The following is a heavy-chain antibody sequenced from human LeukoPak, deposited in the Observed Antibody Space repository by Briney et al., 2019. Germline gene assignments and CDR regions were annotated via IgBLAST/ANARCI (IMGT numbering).Heavy chain of an antibody. Sequence: PSETLSLTCTVSGDSISRRTYYWGWIRQPPGKGLEWIGNIYYSGSTYYNPSLKSRVTISVDTSKNQFSLKLSSVTAADTAVYYCARRYCSGGSCYSDNWFDPWGQGTLVTVSS. CDR2: IYYSGST. V-gene: IGHV4-39*01. D-gene: IGHD2-15*01. CDR3: ARRYCSGGSCYSDNWFDP. CDR1: GDSISRRTYY. J-gene: IGHJ5*02.